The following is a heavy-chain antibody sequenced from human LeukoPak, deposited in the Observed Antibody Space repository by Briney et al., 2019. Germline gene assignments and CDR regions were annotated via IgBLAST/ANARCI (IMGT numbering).Heavy chain of an antibody. J-gene: IGHJ3*02. V-gene: IGHV3-11*01. D-gene: IGHD6-13*01. CDR2: ISSSGSTI. Sequence: GGSLRLSCAASGFTFSDYYMSWIRQAPGKGLEWVSYISSSGSTIYYADSVKGRFTISRDNAKNSLYLQMNSLRAEDTAVYYCASRIAAAGTPFDDAFDIWGQGTMVTLSS. CDR1: GFTFSDYY. CDR3: ASRIAAAGTPFDDAFDI.